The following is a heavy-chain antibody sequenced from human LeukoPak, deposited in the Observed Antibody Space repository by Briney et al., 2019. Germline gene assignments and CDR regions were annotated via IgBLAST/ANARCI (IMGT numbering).Heavy chain of an antibody. CDR3: ASLVGGYYPPVEAFDV. CDR1: GFSFRRCW. J-gene: IGHJ3*01. D-gene: IGHD3-3*01. CDR2: INGDGSTT. Sequence: GGSLGLSCAASGFSFRRCWMHWVRQAPGKELVWVSRINGDGSTTNYADSVRGRFTISRDNAKNTLYLQMNSLRADDSAVYFCASLVGGYYPPVEAFDVWGQGTMVTVSS. V-gene: IGHV3-74*01.